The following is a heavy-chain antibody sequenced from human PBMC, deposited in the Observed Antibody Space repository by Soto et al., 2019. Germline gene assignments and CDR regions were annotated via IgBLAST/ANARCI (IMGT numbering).Heavy chain of an antibody. CDR2: IYYSGST. CDR3: ASQKDTAMVLDDY. Sequence: QLQLQESGPGLVKPSETLSLTCTVSGGSISSSSYYWGWIRQPPGKGLEWIGSIYYSGSTYYNPSLQRRVPLSVDTSKNPFSLKLRSVTAADTAVYYCASQKDTAMVLDDYWGQGTLVTVSS. D-gene: IGHD5-18*01. J-gene: IGHJ4*02. CDR1: GGSISSSSYY. V-gene: IGHV4-39*01.